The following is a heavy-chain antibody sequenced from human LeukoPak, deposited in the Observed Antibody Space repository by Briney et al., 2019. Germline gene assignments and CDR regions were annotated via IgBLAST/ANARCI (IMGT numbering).Heavy chain of an antibody. CDR2: IYYSGST. D-gene: IGHD6-6*01. Sequence: SETLSLTCTVSGGSISSSSYYWGWIRQPPGKGLEWIGSIYYSGSTYYNPSLKSRVTISVDTSKNQFSLKLSSVTAADTAVYYCARGFRWYSSSSGLDYWGQGTLVTVSS. J-gene: IGHJ4*02. CDR1: GGSISSSSYY. V-gene: IGHV4-39*07. CDR3: ARGFRWYSSSSGLDY.